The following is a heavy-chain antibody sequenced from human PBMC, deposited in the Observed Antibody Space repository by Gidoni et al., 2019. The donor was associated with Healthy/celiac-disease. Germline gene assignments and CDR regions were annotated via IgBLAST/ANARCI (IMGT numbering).Heavy chain of an antibody. CDR1: GFTFSVYY. Sequence: QVQLVESGGGLVKPGGSLRLSCAASGFTFSVYYMSWIRQAPGKGLEWVSYISSSSSYTNYADSVKGRFTISRDNAKNSLYLQMNSLRAEDTAVYYCARDKTRLWPANIFDYWGQGTLVTVSS. D-gene: IGHD3-10*01. J-gene: IGHJ4*02. CDR2: ISSSSSYT. CDR3: ARDKTRLWPANIFDY. V-gene: IGHV3-11*06.